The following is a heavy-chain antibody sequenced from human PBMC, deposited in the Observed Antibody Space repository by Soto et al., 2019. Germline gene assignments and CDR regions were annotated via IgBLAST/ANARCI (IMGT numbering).Heavy chain of an antibody. CDR3: AKDRYYYDNSTHXDY. Sequence: GGSLRLSCAASGFTYSTYTMHWVRQAPGKGLEWVAVISYDGNNKFYADSVKGRFTISRDNTKKTLYLQVNSLRAEDTAVYYCAKDRYYYDNSTHXDYWGQGTLVTVSS. J-gene: IGHJ4*02. CDR1: GFTYSTYT. D-gene: IGHD3-22*01. V-gene: IGHV3-30-3*01. CDR2: ISYDGNNK.